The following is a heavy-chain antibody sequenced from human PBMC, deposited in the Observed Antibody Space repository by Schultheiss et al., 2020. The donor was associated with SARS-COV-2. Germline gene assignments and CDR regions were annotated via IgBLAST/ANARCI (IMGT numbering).Heavy chain of an antibody. CDR2: ISYDGSNK. Sequence: GGSLRLCCAASGFTFSSYAMHWVRQAPGKGLEWVAVISYDGSNKYYAGSVKGRFTISRDNSKNTLYLQMNSLRAEDTAVYYCARDGWIVATICTFDIWGQGTMVTVSS. V-gene: IGHV3-30-3*01. J-gene: IGHJ3*02. CDR1: GFTFSSYA. CDR3: ARDGWIVATICTFDI. D-gene: IGHD5-12*01.